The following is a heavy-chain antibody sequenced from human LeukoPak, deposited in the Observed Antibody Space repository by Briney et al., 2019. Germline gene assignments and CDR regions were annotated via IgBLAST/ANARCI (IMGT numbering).Heavy chain of an antibody. V-gene: IGHV5-51*01. Sequence: GESLKISCKISGYILTNNWIGWVRQVPGKGLEWMGIIYPGDFDTRYSPSFQGQFTISADKSISIAYLQWSSLKASDSAMYYCARGPARVATTDFDYWGQGTLVTVSS. J-gene: IGHJ4*02. CDR1: GYILTNNW. D-gene: IGHD5-12*01. CDR3: ARGPARVATTDFDY. CDR2: IYPGDFDT.